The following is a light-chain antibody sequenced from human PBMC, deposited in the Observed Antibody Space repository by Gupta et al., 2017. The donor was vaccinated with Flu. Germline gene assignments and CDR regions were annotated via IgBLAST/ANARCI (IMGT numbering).Light chain of an antibody. Sequence: TGSGYELGYKFAHRSRQEPGHSLFLGIYQHSKLPSGIPERFSGSNSGNIATLTMSGTQAKDEADYYCQAFDGSTVVFGGGTKLTVL. CDR3: QAFDGSTVV. CDR2: QHS. CDR1: ELGYKF. V-gene: IGLV3-1*01. J-gene: IGLJ2*01.